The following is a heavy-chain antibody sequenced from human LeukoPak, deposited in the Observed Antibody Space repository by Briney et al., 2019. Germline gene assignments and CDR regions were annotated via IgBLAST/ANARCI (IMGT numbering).Heavy chain of an antibody. Sequence: KPGESLKISCKGSGYKFATNWIAWVRQMPGKGLEWLGVIYPDDSDVRYSPSFQGQVTISADKSISTTYLQWSSLKASDTAIYYCAIRSGEDAFDIWGQGTMVTVSS. V-gene: IGHV5-51*01. CDR2: IYPDDSDV. CDR3: AIRSGEDAFDI. J-gene: IGHJ3*02. D-gene: IGHD3-10*01. CDR1: GYKFATNW.